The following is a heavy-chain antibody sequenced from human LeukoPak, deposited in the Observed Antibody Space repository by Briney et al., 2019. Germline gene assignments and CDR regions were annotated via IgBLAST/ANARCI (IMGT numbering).Heavy chain of an antibody. Sequence: GGSLRLSCAASGFTFSSYSMNWVRQAPGKGLEWVSSISSSSSYIYYADSVKGRFTISRDNAKNSLYLQMNSLRAEDTAVYYCARDEYYDILTGYYNFCDYWGQGTLVTVSS. V-gene: IGHV3-21*01. D-gene: IGHD3-9*01. CDR1: GFTFSSYS. CDR2: ISSSSSYI. J-gene: IGHJ4*02. CDR3: ARDEYYDILTGYYNFCDY.